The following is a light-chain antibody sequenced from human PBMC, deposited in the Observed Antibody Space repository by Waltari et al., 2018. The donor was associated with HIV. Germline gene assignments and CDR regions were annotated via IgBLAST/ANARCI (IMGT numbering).Light chain of an antibody. CDR1: SSDVGGYDY. Sequence: QSALTQPASVSGSRGQSITISCTGTSSDVGGYDYVSCYQPHPGKAPKLMIYEGSKRPSGVSSGFSGAKSGNTASLTSSGLQAEDEADYYCSSYTSGSTPVVFGGGTKLTV. V-gene: IGLV2-14*01. CDR3: SSYTSGSTPVV. J-gene: IGLJ3*02. CDR2: EGS.